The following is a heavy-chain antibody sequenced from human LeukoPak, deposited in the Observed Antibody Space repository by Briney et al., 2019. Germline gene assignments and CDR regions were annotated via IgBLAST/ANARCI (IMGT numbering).Heavy chain of an antibody. J-gene: IGHJ4*02. Sequence: GGSLRLSCAASGFTFSSYAMNWVRQAPGKGLEWVALIRYDGSNKYYADSVKGRFTISRDDSKNTLYLQMSSLRPEDTAVYYCEGYSGSYYEGPYWGQGTLVTVSS. CDR2: IRYDGSNK. V-gene: IGHV3-30*02. CDR1: GFTFSSYA. CDR3: EGYSGSYYEGPY. D-gene: IGHD1-26*01.